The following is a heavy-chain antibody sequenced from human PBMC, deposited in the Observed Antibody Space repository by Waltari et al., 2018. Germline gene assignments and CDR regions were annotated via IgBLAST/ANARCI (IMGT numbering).Heavy chain of an antibody. D-gene: IGHD7-27*01. J-gene: IGHJ4*02. Sequence: QVQLQESGPGLVKPSQTLSLTCTVSGASISSDDYHWSWIRQPPGKGLEWIGHIFYSVSPYFNPSLKSRVTMSLDTSKNQFSLKLSSVTAADTAVYYCASQDITGGYFDYWGQGTLVTVSS. V-gene: IGHV4-30-4*08. CDR1: GASISSDDYH. CDR2: IFYSVSP. CDR3: ASQDITGGYFDY.